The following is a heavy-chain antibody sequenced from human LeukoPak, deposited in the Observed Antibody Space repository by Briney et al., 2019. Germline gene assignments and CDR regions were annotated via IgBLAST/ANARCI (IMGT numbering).Heavy chain of an antibody. D-gene: IGHD6-13*01. J-gene: IGHJ4*02. CDR1: GFTFSTYG. CDR2: ISFDANNK. CDR3: ARERAAAGTFFDY. V-gene: IGHV3-30*03. Sequence: GGSLRLSCAASGFTFSTYGMHWVRQAPGKGLEWVAVISFDANNKFYADSVKGRFTISRDNSKNTLYLQMNSLRPEDTAVYYCARERAAAGTFFDYWGQGTLVTVSS.